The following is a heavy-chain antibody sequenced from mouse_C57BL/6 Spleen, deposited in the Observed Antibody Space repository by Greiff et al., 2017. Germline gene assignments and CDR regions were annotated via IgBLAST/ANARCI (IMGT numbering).Heavy chain of an antibody. CDR1: GYTFTSYW. V-gene: IGHV1-53*01. Sequence: QVPLQQPGTELVKPGASVKLSCKASGYTFTSYWMHWVKQRPGQGLEWIGNINPSNGGPNYNEKFKSKATLTVDKSSSTAYMQLSSLTSEDSAVYYCARGHYGSRRGYAMDYWGQGTSVTVSS. D-gene: IGHD1-1*01. CDR2: INPSNGGP. J-gene: IGHJ4*01. CDR3: ARGHYGSRRGYAMDY.